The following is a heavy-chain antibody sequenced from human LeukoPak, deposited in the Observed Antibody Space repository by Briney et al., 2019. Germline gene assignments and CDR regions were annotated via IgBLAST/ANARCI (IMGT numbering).Heavy chain of an antibody. CDR1: GFTFSSYA. J-gene: IGHJ3*01. CDR2: ISGSASNT. CDR3: AKDLRFSGSPRAFDF. V-gene: IGHV3-23*01. Sequence: PGGSLRLSCTVSGFTFSSYAMSWVRQAPGKGLEWVSTISGSASNTFYADSVKGRFTISRDNSKNTQSLQMNSLRAEDTAIYYCAKDLRFSGSPRAFDFWGQGTMVTVSS. D-gene: IGHD1-26*01.